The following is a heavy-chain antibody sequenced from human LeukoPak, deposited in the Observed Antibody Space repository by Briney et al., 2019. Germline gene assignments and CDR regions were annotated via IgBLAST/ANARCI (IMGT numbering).Heavy chain of an antibody. D-gene: IGHD6-19*01. CDR3: VRGEQWPH. Sequence: GGSLRLSCAVSGFTFSSYSMNWVRQAPGKGLEWVSCISRTSTKIYYADSVKGRFTVSRDNARNSLFLQVSSLRPEDTAVYYCVRGEQWPHWGQGTLVTVSS. CDR2: ISRTSTKI. CDR1: GFTFSSYS. J-gene: IGHJ4*02. V-gene: IGHV3-48*01.